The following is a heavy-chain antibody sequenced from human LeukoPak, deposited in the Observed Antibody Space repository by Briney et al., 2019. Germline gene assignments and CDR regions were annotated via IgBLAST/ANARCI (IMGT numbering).Heavy chain of an antibody. V-gene: IGHV3-7*01. CDR2: IKEDGTEK. CDR1: GFTFSDYW. Sequence: GGSLSLSCAASGFTFSDYWMTWVRQAPGKGLQWVANIKEDGTEKYYVDSVKGRFTISRDNAANSLFLQMSSLRAEDTAVYYCAIERRQLFTCCWPYWGHGSPVIVST. CDR3: AIERRQLFTCCWPY. J-gene: IGHJ4*01. D-gene: IGHD1-1*01.